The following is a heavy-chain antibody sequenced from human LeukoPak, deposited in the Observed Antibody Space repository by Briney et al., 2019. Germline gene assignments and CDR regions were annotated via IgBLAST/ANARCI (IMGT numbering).Heavy chain of an antibody. CDR3: ARGGSIFKEYGQNWFDP. Sequence: ASETLSLTCTVSGGSISSYYWSWIRQPPGKGLEWIGYIYYSGSTNYNPSLKSRVTISVDTSKNQFSLKLSSVTAADTAVYYCARGGSIFKEYGQNWFDPWGQGTLVTVSS. D-gene: IGHD3-16*01. V-gene: IGHV4-59*01. CDR1: GGSISSYY. CDR2: IYYSGST. J-gene: IGHJ5*02.